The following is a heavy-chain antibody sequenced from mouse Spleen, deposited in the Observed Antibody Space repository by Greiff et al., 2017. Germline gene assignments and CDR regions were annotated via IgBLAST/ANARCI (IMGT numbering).Heavy chain of an antibody. Sequence: VKLQESGAELARPGASVKLSCKASGYTFTSYGISWVKQRTGQGLEWIGEIYPRSGNTYYNEKFKGKATLTADKSSSTAYMELRSLTSEDSAVYFCARLGVAWFAYGGQGTLVTVSA. D-gene: IGHD4-1*01. J-gene: IGHJ3*01. CDR1: GYTFTSYG. V-gene: IGHV1-81*01. CDR3: ARLGVAWFAY. CDR2: IYPRSGNT.